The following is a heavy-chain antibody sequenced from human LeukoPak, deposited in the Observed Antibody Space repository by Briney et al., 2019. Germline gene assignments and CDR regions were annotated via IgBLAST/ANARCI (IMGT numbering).Heavy chain of an antibody. D-gene: IGHD4-23*01. Sequence: PSETLSLTCAVYGGSFSGYYWSWIRQPPGKGLEWIGEINHSGSTNYNPSLKSQVTISVDTSKNQFSLKLSSVTAADTAVYYCARLQYGGIDYWGQGTLVTVSS. J-gene: IGHJ4*02. CDR3: ARLQYGGIDY. CDR1: GGSFSGYY. V-gene: IGHV4-34*01. CDR2: INHSGST.